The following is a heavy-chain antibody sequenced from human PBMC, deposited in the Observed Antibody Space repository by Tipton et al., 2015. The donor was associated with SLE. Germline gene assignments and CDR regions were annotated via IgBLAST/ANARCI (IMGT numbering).Heavy chain of an antibody. CDR3: ARLWYVPDS. J-gene: IGHJ4*02. CDR1: GFTFKTYA. CDR2: ISGIGDNP. Sequence: SLRLSCAGSGFTFKTYAMGWVRQAPGKGLEWVSGISGIGDNPYYMDSVKGRFTISRDNSKNTVSLQMDSLRAEDTAVYFCARLWYVPDSWGQGTLVTVSS. V-gene: IGHV3-23*01. D-gene: IGHD6-13*01.